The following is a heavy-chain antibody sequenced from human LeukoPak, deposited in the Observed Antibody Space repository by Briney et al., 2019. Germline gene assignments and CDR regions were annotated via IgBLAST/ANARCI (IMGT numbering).Heavy chain of an antibody. CDR1: GFTFSSYG. CDR3: ARDQRDGYNTFDY. CDR2: IWYDGSNK. Sequence: GGSLRLSCAATGFTFSSYGMHWVRQAPGKGLEWVAVIWYDGSNKYYADSVKGRFTISRDNSKNTLYLQMNSLRAEDTAVYYCARDQRDGYNTFDYWGQGTLVTVSS. D-gene: IGHD5-24*01. V-gene: IGHV3-33*01. J-gene: IGHJ4*02.